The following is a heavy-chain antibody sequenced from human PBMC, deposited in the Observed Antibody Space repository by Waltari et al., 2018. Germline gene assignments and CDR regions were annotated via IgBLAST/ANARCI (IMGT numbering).Heavy chain of an antibody. Sequence: QLQLQESGPGLVKPSETLSLTCTVSGGSISSSSYYWGWIRQPPGKGLEWIGSIYYSGSTYNNPSLKSRVTISVDTSKNQFSLKLSSVTAADTAVYYCARVGEWGDYYFDYWGQGTLVTVSS. CDR3: ARVGEWGDYYFDY. D-gene: IGHD2-21*02. V-gene: IGHV4-39*07. CDR2: IYYSGST. J-gene: IGHJ4*02. CDR1: GGSISSSSYY.